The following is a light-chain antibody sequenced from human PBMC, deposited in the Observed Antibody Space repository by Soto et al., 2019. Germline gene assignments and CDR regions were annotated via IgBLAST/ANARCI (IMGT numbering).Light chain of an antibody. CDR3: NSYAGSNILVV. Sequence: QSALTQPPSASGSPGQSVTISCTGTSSDVGGYNYVSWYQQHPGKAPKLMIYEVSKRPSGVPDRFSGSKSGNTASLTVSGLQAEDEADYYCNSYAGSNILVVFGGGTKLTVL. CDR1: SSDVGGYNY. J-gene: IGLJ2*01. CDR2: EVS. V-gene: IGLV2-8*01.